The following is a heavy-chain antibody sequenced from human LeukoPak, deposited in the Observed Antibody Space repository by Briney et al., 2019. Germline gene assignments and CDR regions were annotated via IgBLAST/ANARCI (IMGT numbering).Heavy chain of an antibody. Sequence: PGGSLRLSCSASGFTFSTSPMHWVRHAPGRRLEYVSGISSGGGITDYADSVKGRFIISRDNSKNTLYVQMSSLRVEDTAVYYCVKKFASGAYPYDYWGQGILVTVSS. CDR1: GFTFSTSP. V-gene: IGHV3-64*05. J-gene: IGHJ4*02. CDR2: ISSGGGIT. D-gene: IGHD3-10*01. CDR3: VKKFASGAYPYDY.